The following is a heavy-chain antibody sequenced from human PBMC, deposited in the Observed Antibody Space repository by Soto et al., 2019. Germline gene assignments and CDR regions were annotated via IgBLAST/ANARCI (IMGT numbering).Heavy chain of an antibody. CDR3: ARGFGAAVHAAHLDY. CDR1: GFTFGTYG. V-gene: IGHV3-33*01. Sequence: QVQLVESGGGVVQSGTSLTLSCAASGFTFGTYGMHWVRQAPGKRLEWLAVIWHDGSKENYADSVRGRFTISRDKYKDTVYLQMNSLRGEDTAVYYCARGFGAAVHAAHLDYWGQGTPVTVSS. D-gene: IGHD3-10*01. J-gene: IGHJ4*02. CDR2: IWHDGSKE.